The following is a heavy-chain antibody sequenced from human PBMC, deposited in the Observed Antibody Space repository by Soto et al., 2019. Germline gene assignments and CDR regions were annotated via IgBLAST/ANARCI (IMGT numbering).Heavy chain of an antibody. CDR1: GYIFISHG. D-gene: IGHD6-13*01. Sequence: ASVKVSCKASGYIFISHGLHWVRQMPGKGLEWMGIIYPGDSDTRYSPSFQGQVTISADKSISTAYLQWSSLKASDTAMYYCARTSAAGKYYYGMDVWGQGTTVTVSS. CDR2: IYPGDSDT. V-gene: IGHV5-51*01. CDR3: ARTSAAGKYYYGMDV. J-gene: IGHJ6*02.